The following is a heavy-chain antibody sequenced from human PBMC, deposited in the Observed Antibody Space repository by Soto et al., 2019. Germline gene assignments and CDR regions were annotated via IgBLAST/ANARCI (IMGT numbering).Heavy chain of an antibody. Sequence: SETLSLTCAVYGGSFSCYYWTWIRQPPGTGLEWIGEINHSGSTNYNPSLKSRVTISVDTSKNQFSLKLTSVTAADTAVCYCARDKITGLFDYWGQGTLVTVSS. V-gene: IGHV4-34*01. CDR1: GGSFSCYY. CDR2: INHSGST. D-gene: IGHD2-8*02. CDR3: ARDKITGLFDY. J-gene: IGHJ4*02.